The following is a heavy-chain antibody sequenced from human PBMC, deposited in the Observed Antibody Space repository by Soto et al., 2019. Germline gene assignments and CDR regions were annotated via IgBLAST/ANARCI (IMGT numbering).Heavy chain of an antibody. J-gene: IGHJ3*02. Sequence: PSETLSLTCTVSGGSISGYYWSWIRQPPGKGLEWIGEINHSGSTNYNPSLKSRVTISVDTSKNQFSLKLSSVTAADTAVYYCARGRPGRGYGAFDIWGQGTMVPVSS. CDR1: GGSISGYY. D-gene: IGHD5-18*01. CDR2: INHSGST. V-gene: IGHV4-34*01. CDR3: ARGRPGRGYGAFDI.